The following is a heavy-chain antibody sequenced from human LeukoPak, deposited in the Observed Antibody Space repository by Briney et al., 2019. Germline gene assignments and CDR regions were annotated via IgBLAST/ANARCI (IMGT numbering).Heavy chain of an antibody. CDR1: GYTFTGYY. J-gene: IGHJ3*01. CDR2: INPNNGGT. V-gene: IGHV1-2*02. D-gene: IGHD1-26*01. Sequence: ASVKVSCKASGYTFTGYYMHWVRQAPGQGLEWMGWINPNNGGTNYAQKFQGRVTMTRDTSISTAYMDLSRLKSDDTAVYYCGREGYGGGQDFDVWGQGTMVTVSS. CDR3: GREGYGGGQDFDV.